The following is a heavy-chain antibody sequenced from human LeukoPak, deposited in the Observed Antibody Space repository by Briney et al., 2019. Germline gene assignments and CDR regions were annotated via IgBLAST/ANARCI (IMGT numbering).Heavy chain of an antibody. Sequence: PSETPSLTCAVYGGSFSGYYWSWIRQPPGKGLEWIGEINHSGSTNYNPSLKSRVTISVDTSKNQFSLKLSSVTAADTAVYYCARGLYSGYDYYWGQGTLVTVSS. CDR3: ARGLYSGYDYY. D-gene: IGHD5-12*01. CDR1: GGSFSGYY. CDR2: INHSGST. V-gene: IGHV4-34*01. J-gene: IGHJ4*02.